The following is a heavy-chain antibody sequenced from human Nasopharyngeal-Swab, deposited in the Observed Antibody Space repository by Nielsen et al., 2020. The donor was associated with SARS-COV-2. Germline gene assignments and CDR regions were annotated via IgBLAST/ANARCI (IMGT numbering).Heavy chain of an antibody. J-gene: IGHJ4*02. CDR3: ARDLRTAAAGTGFDY. CDR1: GFTFSSYS. CDR2: ISSSSSYI. V-gene: IGHV3-21*01. D-gene: IGHD6-13*01. Sequence: GESLKISCAASGFTFSSYSMNWVRQAPGKGLEWVSSISSSSSYIYYADSVKGRFTTSRDNAKNSLYLQMNSLRAEDTAVYYCARDLRTAAAGTGFDYWGQGTLVTVSS.